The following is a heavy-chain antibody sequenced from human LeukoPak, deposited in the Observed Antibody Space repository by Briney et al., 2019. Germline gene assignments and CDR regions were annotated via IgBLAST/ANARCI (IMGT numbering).Heavy chain of an antibody. CDR1: GGSISSYY. CDR2: IYYSGST. V-gene: IGHV4-59*08. J-gene: IGHJ4*02. Sequence: SETLSLTCTVSGGSISSYYWSWIRQPPGKGLECIGYIYYSGSTNYNPSLKSRVTISVDTSKNQFSLKLSSVTAADTAVYYCARQAYTAYCGGDCYLGGPFDYWGQGTLVTVSS. D-gene: IGHD2-21*01. CDR3: ARQAYTAYCGGDCYLGGPFDY.